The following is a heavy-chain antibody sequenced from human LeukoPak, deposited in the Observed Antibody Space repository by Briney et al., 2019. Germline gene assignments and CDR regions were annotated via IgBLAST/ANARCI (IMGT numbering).Heavy chain of an antibody. CDR3: ARGMGDFWSGYYQSYGMDV. CDR1: GGSISSYY. Sequence: PSETLSLTCTVSGGSISSYYWSWIRQPAGKGLEWIGRIYTSGSTNYNPSLKSRVTMSVDTSKNQFSLKLSSVTAADTAVYYCARGMGDFWSGYYQSYGMDVWGQGTTVTVSS. D-gene: IGHD3-3*01. J-gene: IGHJ6*02. CDR2: IYTSGST. V-gene: IGHV4-4*07.